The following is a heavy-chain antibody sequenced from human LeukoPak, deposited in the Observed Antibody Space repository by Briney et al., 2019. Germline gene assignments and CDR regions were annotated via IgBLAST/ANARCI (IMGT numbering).Heavy chain of an antibody. J-gene: IGHJ4*02. Sequence: SETLSLTCTVSGGSISSGYYYWSWIRQPPGKGLEYIGYIYYGGTYYNPSLKSRVTISVDTSKDQFSLKLSSVTAADTAVYYCARGTWSSSIDYWGQGTLVTVSS. CDR1: GGSISSGYYY. V-gene: IGHV4-30-4*01. CDR2: IYYGGT. CDR3: ARGTWSSSIDY. D-gene: IGHD6-6*01.